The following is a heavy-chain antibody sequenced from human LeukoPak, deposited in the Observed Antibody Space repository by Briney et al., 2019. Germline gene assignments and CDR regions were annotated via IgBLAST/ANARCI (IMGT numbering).Heavy chain of an antibody. CDR2: INHSGST. D-gene: IGHD3-3*01. CDR1: GGSFSGYY. Sequence: SETLSLTCAVYGGSFSGYYWSWIRQPPGKGLEWIGEINHSGSTNYNPSLESRVTISVDTSKNQFSLKLSSVTAADTAVYYCAAVYYDFWSGISGKYYFDYWGQGTLVTVSS. CDR3: AAVYYDFWSGISGKYYFDY. J-gene: IGHJ4*02. V-gene: IGHV4-34*01.